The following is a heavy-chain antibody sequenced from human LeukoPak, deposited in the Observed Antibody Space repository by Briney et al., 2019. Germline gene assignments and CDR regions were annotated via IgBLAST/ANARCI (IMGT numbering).Heavy chain of an antibody. Sequence: GGSLRLSCAASGFTFSSYSMNWVRQAPGKGLEWVSYISSSSSTIYYADSVKGRFTISRDNAKNSLYLQMNSQKTEDTAVYYCVTETSGSFHNWGQGTLVTVSS. CDR2: ISSSSSTI. D-gene: IGHD3-10*01. V-gene: IGHV3-48*04. CDR3: VTETSGSFHN. J-gene: IGHJ4*02. CDR1: GFTFSSYS.